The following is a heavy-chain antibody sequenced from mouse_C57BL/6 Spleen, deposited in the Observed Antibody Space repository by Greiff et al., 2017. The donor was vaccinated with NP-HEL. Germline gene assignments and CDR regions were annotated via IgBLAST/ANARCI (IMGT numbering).Heavy chain of an antibody. J-gene: IGHJ2*01. CDR3: AREGGSSYSHY. CDR2: IHPNSGST. Sequence: VQLQESGAELVKPGASVKLSCKASGYTFTSYWMHWVKQRPGQGLEWIGMIHPNSGSTNYNEKFKSKATLTVDKSSSTAYMQLSSLTSEDSAVYYCAREGGSSYSHYWGQGTTLTVSS. CDR1: GYTFTSYW. V-gene: IGHV1-64*01. D-gene: IGHD1-1*01.